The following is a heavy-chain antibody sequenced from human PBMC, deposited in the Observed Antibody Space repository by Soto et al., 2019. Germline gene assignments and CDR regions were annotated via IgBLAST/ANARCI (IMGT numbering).Heavy chain of an antibody. CDR1: GFTFSSYA. D-gene: IGHD3-3*01. CDR3: AKGSYDFWSGFVPRVYYYGMDV. CDR2: ISGSGGSK. Sequence: GGSLRLSCAASGFTFSSYAMSWVRQAPGKGLEWISAISGSGGSKYYADSVKGRFTISRDNSKNTLYLQMNSLRAEDTAVYYCAKGSYDFWSGFVPRVYYYGMDVWGQGTTVTVSS. V-gene: IGHV3-23*01. J-gene: IGHJ6*02.